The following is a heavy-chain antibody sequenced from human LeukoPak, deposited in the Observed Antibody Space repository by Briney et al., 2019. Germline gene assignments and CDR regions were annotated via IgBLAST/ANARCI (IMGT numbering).Heavy chain of an antibody. D-gene: IGHD6-13*01. CDR2: ISFSSSYI. CDR1: GFTFSSYS. CDR3: ARDVLAGLIAAAYDY. Sequence: GGSLRLSCAASGFTFSSYSMNWVRQAQGKGLEWASSISFSSSYIYYADSVKGRFIISRDNAKNSLYLQMNSLRAEDTAVYYCARDVLAGLIAAAYDYWGQGSLVTVSS. J-gene: IGHJ4*02. V-gene: IGHV3-21*01.